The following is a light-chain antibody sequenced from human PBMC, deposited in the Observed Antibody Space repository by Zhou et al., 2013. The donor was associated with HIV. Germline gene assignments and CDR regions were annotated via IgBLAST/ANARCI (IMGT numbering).Light chain of an antibody. J-gene: IGKJ1*01. CDR2: GAS. V-gene: IGKV1-39*01. Sequence: DIQLTQSPSLLSASVGDRVTMTCRATPAIDTYLAWYQQRPGKAPKLLIYGASTLQSGVPSRFSGSGSGTFFTLTIGSLQPEDFATYYCQQSYTTPWTFGQGTKVEIK. CDR1: PAIDTY. CDR3: QQSYTTPWT.